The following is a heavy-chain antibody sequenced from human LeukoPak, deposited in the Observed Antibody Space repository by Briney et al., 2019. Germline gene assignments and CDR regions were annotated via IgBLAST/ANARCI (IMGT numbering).Heavy chain of an antibody. CDR1: GGSISSYY. V-gene: IGHV4-59*01. J-gene: IGHJ6*04. CDR2: IYYSGST. D-gene: IGHD3-9*01. CDR3: ARSRTMRYDILTGHYGMDV. Sequence: PSETLSLTCTVSGGSISSYYWSWIRQPPGKGLEWIGYIYYSGSTNYNPSLKSRVTTSVDTSKNQFSLKLSSVTAADTAVYYCARSRTMRYDILTGHYGMDVWGKGTTVTVSS.